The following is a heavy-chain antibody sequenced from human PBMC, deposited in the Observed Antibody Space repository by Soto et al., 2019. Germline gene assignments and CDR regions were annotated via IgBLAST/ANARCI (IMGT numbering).Heavy chain of an antibody. Sequence: GASVKVSCKASGFTFTSSAVQWVRQARGQRLEWIGWIVVGSGNTNYAQKFQERVTIIRDMSTSTAYMELSSLRSEDTAVYYCAAKPHSYYYDSSGYYAFDIWGQGTMVT. J-gene: IGHJ3*02. CDR2: IVVGSGNT. CDR3: AAKPHSYYYDSSGYYAFDI. CDR1: GFTFTSSA. V-gene: IGHV1-58*01. D-gene: IGHD3-22*01.